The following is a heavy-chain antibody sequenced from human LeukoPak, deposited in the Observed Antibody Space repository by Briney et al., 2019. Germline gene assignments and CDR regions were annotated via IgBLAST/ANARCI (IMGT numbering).Heavy chain of an antibody. D-gene: IGHD3-3*01. CDR1: GYRLPTYW. Sequence: GESLKISCNVSGYRLPTYWIAWVRQMPGKGLEWMGVIYLDDSDTKYGPSFQGLVTISVDKSIGAAHLQWRSLKASDTAMYYCATSRFGVAPADYCGQGNLVTVSS. V-gene: IGHV5-51*01. J-gene: IGHJ4*02. CDR2: IYLDDSDT. CDR3: ATSRFGVAPADY.